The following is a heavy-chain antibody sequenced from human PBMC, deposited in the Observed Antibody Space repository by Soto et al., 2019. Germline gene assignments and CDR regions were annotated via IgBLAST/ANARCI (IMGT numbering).Heavy chain of an antibody. V-gene: IGHV1-8*01. J-gene: IGHJ4*02. Sequence: QVQLVQSGAEVKKPGGSVKVACKASGYTFTSYDIDWVRQATGQGLEWMGWMNPNSGNTGYAQKFQGRVTMTRNTSISTAYMELSSLRSEDTAVYYRVRGRLLTMVRGVIIYWGQGTLVTVSS. D-gene: IGHD3-10*01. CDR3: VRGRLLTMVRGVIIY. CDR2: MNPNSGNT. CDR1: GYTFTSYD.